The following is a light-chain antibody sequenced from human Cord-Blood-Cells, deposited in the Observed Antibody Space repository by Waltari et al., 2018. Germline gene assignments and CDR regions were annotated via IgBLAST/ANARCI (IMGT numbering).Light chain of an antibody. Sequence: QSALTQPASVSGSPGQSIPISCTGTSSDVGSYNLVSWYQQHPGKAPKLMIYEGSKRPSGVSNRFSGSKSGNTASLTISGLQAEDEAEYYCCSYAGSSNWVFGGGTKLTVL. CDR3: CSYAGSSNWV. CDR2: EGS. CDR1: SSDVGSYNL. V-gene: IGLV2-23*01. J-gene: IGLJ3*02.